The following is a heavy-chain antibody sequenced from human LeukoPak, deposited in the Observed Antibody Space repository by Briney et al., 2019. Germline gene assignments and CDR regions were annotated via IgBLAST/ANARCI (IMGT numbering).Heavy chain of an antibody. V-gene: IGHV1-3*01. D-gene: IGHD1-26*01. CDR3: ARGWGDGRADY. J-gene: IGHJ4*02. Sequence: ASVKVSCKASGYTFTTYAMHWVRQAPGQRLEWMGWIYSGNGNTKYSQKFQGRVTITSDTSASTAYMDLSSLRSEDTAVYYCARGWGDGRADYWGQGTLVTVSS. CDR1: GYTFTTYA. CDR2: IYSGNGNT.